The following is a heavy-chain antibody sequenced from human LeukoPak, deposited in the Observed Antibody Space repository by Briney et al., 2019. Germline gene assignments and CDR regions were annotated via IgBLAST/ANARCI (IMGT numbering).Heavy chain of an antibody. V-gene: IGHV4-39*07. D-gene: IGHD3-9*01. CDR1: GGSISSSSYY. J-gene: IGHJ3*02. CDR3: AGVALNFALRYFDWLPDAFDI. CDR2: IYYSGST. Sequence: SETLSLTCTVSGGSISSSSYYWGWIRQPPGKGLEWIGSIYYSGSTYYNPSLKSRVTISVDTSKNQFSLKLSSVTAADTAVYYCAGVALNFALRYFDWLPDAFDIWGQGTMVTVSS.